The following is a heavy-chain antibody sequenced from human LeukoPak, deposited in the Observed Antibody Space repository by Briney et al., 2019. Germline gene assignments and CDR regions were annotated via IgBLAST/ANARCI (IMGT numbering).Heavy chain of an antibody. CDR3: ARVSRHIVVVTATEHFDY. J-gene: IGHJ4*02. Sequence: ASVKVSCKASGYTFTSYHMHWVRQAPGQGLEWMGIINPSGGSTSYAQKFQGRVTMTRDTSTSTVYMELSSLRSEDTAVYYCARVSRHIVVVTATEHFDYWGQGTLVTVSS. CDR1: GYTFTSYH. D-gene: IGHD2-21*02. CDR2: INPSGGST. V-gene: IGHV1-46*01.